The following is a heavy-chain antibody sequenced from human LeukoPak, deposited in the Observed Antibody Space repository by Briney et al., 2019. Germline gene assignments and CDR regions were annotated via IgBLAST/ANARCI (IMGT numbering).Heavy chain of an antibody. CDR2: IWYDGSNK. V-gene: IGHV3-33*06. Sequence: GGSLRLSCAASGFTFSSYGMHWVRQAPGKGLEWVAVIWYDGSNKYDADSVKGRFTISRDNSKNTLYLQMNSLRAEDTAVYYCAKDRPIWFGELGYFDYGGQGTLVTVSS. J-gene: IGHJ4*02. CDR3: AKDRPIWFGELGYFDY. D-gene: IGHD3-10*01. CDR1: GFTFSSYG.